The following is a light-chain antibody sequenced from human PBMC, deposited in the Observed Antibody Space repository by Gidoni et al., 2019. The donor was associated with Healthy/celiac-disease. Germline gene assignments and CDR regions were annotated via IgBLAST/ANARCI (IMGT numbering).Light chain of an antibody. CDR3: MQSIQLPIT. CDR2: EVS. CDR1: QRLLHSDGQTY. J-gene: IGKJ5*01. Sequence: DIVMTQTPLSLTVTPGQPSSIPCKSSQRLLHSDGQTYLYWYLQKPGPRPQLLLYEVSHRFSGVPDRFSCSGAGTDFTLKISRVEAEGVGVYYFMQSIQLPITFGQGTRLEIK. V-gene: IGKV2D-29*01.